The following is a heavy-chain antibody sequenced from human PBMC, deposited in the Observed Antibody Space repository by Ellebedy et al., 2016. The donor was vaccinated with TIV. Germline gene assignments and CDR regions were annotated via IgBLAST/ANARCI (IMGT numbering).Heavy chain of an antibody. CDR1: GDRVSSNSAA. Sequence: MPSETLSLTCAISGDRVSSNSAAWNWIRQSPSRGLEWLGRTYYRSKWYNDYAVSVKSRITINPDTSKNQFSLQLNSVTPEDTAVYYCSRSQPYSSGFARRGGFDYWGQGTLVTVSS. V-gene: IGHV6-1*01. J-gene: IGHJ4*02. CDR2: TYYRSKWYN. D-gene: IGHD6-19*01. CDR3: SRSQPYSSGFARRGGFDY.